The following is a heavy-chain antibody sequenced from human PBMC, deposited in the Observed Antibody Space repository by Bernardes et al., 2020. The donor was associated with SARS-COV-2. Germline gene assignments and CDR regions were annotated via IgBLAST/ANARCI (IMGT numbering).Heavy chain of an antibody. CDR1: GYTFTSYG. V-gene: IGHV1-18*01. D-gene: IGHD2-21*01. CDR3: ARGIVVVPRSHYYYYGMDV. J-gene: IGHJ6*02. Sequence: ASVKVSCKASGYTFTSYGISWVRQAPGQGLEWMGWISAYNGNTNYALKLQGRVTMTTDTSTSTAYMELRSLRSDDTAVYYCARGIVVVPRSHYYYYGMDVWGQGTTVTVSS. CDR2: ISAYNGNT.